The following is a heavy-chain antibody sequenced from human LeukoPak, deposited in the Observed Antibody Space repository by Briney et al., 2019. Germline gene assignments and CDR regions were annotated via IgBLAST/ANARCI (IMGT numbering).Heavy chain of an antibody. V-gene: IGHV1-69*13. Sequence: SVKVSCKASGGTFSSYAISWVRQAPGHGLEWMGGIIPIFGTANYAQKFQGRVTITADESTSTAYMELSSLRSEDTAVYYCASSRDQNRLYSGYDFLCVDYWGQGTLVTVSS. J-gene: IGHJ4*02. D-gene: IGHD5-12*01. CDR3: ASSRDQNRLYSGYDFLCVDY. CDR1: GGTFSSYA. CDR2: IIPIFGTA.